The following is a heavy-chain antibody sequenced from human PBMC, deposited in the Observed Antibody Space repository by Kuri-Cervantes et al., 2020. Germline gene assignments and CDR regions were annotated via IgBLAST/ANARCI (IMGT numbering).Heavy chain of an antibody. CDR2: ISGSGDRT. Sequence: GGSLRLSCAASGFTLTSYAMSWVRQAPGKGLEWVSAISGSGDRTYYADSMKGRVTLSRDDSKNTLYLQMNNLRAEDTAVYYCASLGYCTSTSCYEDPVHSDYWGQGTLVTVSS. D-gene: IGHD2-2*01. CDR1: GFTLTSYA. CDR3: ASLGYCTSTSCYEDPVHSDY. J-gene: IGHJ4*02. V-gene: IGHV3-23*01.